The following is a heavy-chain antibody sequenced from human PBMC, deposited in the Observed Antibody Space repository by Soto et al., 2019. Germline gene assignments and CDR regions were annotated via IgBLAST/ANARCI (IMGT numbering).Heavy chain of an antibody. V-gene: IGHV4-38-2*02. Sequence: SETLSLTCTVSGGSISDDYWGWIRQPPGKGLEWIASIYHSVSTFYNPSLRSRVTISIDTSKNQFSLRLTAVTAADTAMYYCARKAYYASGRLNLFDSWGQGTLVTVSS. CDR2: IYHSVST. CDR3: ARKAYYASGRLNLFDS. D-gene: IGHD3-10*01. J-gene: IGHJ4*02. CDR1: GGSISDDY.